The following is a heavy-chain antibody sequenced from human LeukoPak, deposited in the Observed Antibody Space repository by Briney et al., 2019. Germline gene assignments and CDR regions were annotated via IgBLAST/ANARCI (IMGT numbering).Heavy chain of an antibody. Sequence: QPGGPLRLSCASSGFTFSSYAMHWVREAPGKGLEWVAGISYDGSNKYYADSVKGRFTISRDNSKNTLYLQMNSLRTEHTAVYYCARGGDGYAKRLDYWGQGTLVTVYS. D-gene: IGHD5-24*01. V-gene: IGHV3-30-3*01. J-gene: IGHJ4*02. CDR3: ARGGDGYAKRLDY. CDR1: GFTFSSYA. CDR2: ISYDGSNK.